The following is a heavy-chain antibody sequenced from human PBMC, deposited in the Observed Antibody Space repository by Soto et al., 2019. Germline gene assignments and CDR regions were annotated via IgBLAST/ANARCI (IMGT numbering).Heavy chain of an antibody. Sequence: GSLRLSCEASGFSFDYFGMTWVRQAPGKGLEWVSFISSSASYIYYADSVKGRFTVSRDNAKNSLNLQMNSLRAEDTAVYYCARSRSHWLASDSWGQGTLVTVSS. V-gene: IGHV3-21*06. CDR2: ISSSASYI. CDR3: ARSRSHWLASDS. D-gene: IGHD6-19*01. CDR1: GFSFDYFG. J-gene: IGHJ4*02.